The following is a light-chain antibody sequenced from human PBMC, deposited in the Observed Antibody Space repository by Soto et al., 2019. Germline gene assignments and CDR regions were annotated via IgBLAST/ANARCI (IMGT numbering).Light chain of an antibody. CDR1: SGSIARNY. J-gene: IGLJ1*01. Sequence: NFMLTQPHSVSESPGKTVTISCTRSSGSIARNYVQWYQQRPGSAPTTVIYEDNQRPSGVPARFSGSIDRSSNSASLTISGLKTEDEADYYCQSYDSNNPYVFGTGTKLTVL. CDR2: EDN. V-gene: IGLV6-57*03. CDR3: QSYDSNNPYV.